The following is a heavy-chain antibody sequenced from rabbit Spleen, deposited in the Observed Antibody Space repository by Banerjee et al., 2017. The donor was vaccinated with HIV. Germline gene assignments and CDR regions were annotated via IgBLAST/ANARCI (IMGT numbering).Heavy chain of an antibody. Sequence: QSLEESGGDLVTPGASLTLTCTASGFSFSAGYDMCWVRQAPGKGLEWVACAYAGSSDSTYSATWAKGRFTISKTSSTTVTLQMTSLTAADTATYFCARDAGTSFSTYGMDLWGQGTLVTVS. J-gene: IGHJ6*01. CDR1: GFSFSAGYD. V-gene: IGHV1S40*01. D-gene: IGHD4-2*01. CDR2: AYAGSSDST. CDR3: ARDAGTSFSTYGMDL.